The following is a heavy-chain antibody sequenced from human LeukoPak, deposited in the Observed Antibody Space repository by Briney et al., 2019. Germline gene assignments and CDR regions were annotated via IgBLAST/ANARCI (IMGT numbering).Heavy chain of an antibody. V-gene: IGHV1-8*01. CDR2: MNPNSGNT. CDR3: AREGLPGSGSYYLYYYYMDV. D-gene: IGHD3-10*01. CDR1: GYTFTSYD. Sequence: ASVKVSCKASGYTFTSYDINWVRQATGQGLEWMGWMNPNSGNTGYAQKFQGRVTMTRNTSISTAYMELSSLRSEDTAVYYCAREGLPGSGSYYLYYYYMDVWGKGTTVTVSS. J-gene: IGHJ6*03.